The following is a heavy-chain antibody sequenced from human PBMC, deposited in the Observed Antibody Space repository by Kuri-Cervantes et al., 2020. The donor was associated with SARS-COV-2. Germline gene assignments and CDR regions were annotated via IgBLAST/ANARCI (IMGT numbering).Heavy chain of an antibody. CDR1: GGTFSSYT. V-gene: IGHV1-69*13. CDR2: IIPIFGTA. J-gene: IGHJ6*02. CDR3: ARGLYLRSPVYGMDV. Sequence: SVKVSCKASGGTFSSYTISWVRQAPGQGLEWMGGIIPIFGTANYAQKFQGRVTITADESTSTAYMELSSLRSEDTAVYYCARGLYLRSPVYGMDVWGQGPTVTVPS.